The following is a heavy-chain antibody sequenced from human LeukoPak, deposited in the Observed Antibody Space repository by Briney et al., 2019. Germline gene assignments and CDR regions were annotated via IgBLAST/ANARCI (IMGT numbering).Heavy chain of an antibody. V-gene: IGHV3-33*01. CDR1: GFTFSNYG. CDR2: IWNDASRQ. CDR3: ARAVNYYDTSGLFDS. Sequence: GALRLSCAASGFTFSNYGMHWVRQAPGKGLEWVAVIWNDASRQYYADSVKGRITVSRDNSNNMVYLQVNTLRVEDTAVYYCARAVNYYDTSGLFDSWGQGTLVIVSS. J-gene: IGHJ4*02. D-gene: IGHD3-22*01.